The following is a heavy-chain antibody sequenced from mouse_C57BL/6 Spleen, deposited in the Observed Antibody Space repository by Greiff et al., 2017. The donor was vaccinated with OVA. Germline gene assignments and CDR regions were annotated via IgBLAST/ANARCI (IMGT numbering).Heavy chain of an antibody. CDR2: IYPGDGDT. Sequence: VQLQQSGAELVKPGASVKISCKASGYAFSSYWMNWVKQRPGKGLEWIGQIYPGDGDTNYNGKFKGKATLTADKSSSTAYMQLSSLTSEDSAVYFCARSDLYDYDGDWYFDVWGTGTTVTVSS. V-gene: IGHV1-80*01. CDR1: GYAFSSYW. D-gene: IGHD2-4*01. J-gene: IGHJ1*03. CDR3: ARSDLYDYDGDWYFDV.